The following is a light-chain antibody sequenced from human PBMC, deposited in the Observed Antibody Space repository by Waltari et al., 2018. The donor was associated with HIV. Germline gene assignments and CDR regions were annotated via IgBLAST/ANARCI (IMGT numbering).Light chain of an antibody. J-gene: IGLJ2*01. Sequence: QSVLTQPPSASGTTGQRVTISCSGGSSNIGNNPVYWYQQFPGTAPKLLIYRNNQRPSGVPDRFSGSKSGTSASLVISGLRSEDEADYYCAAWDDSLSGVFGGGTKVTVL. CDR2: RNN. V-gene: IGLV1-47*01. CDR3: AAWDDSLSGV. CDR1: SSNIGNNP.